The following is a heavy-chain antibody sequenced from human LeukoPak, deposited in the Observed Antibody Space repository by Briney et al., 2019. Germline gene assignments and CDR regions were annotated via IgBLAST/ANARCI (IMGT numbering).Heavy chain of an antibody. J-gene: IGHJ4*02. CDR3: ARSPITIFGVARIYYFDY. D-gene: IGHD3-3*01. CDR1: GGSISSYY. V-gene: IGHV4-59*01. CDR2: IYYSGST. Sequence: SETLSLTCTVSGGSISSYYWSWIRQPPGKGLEWIGYIYYSGSTNYNPSLKSRVTISVDTSKNQFSLKLSSVTAADTAVYYCARSPITIFGVARIYYFDYWGQGTLVTVSS.